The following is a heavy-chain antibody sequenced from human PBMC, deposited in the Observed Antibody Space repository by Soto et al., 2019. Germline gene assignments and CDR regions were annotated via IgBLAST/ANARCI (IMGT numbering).Heavy chain of an antibody. D-gene: IGHD3-16*01. CDR3: ARERQGEPVNY. Sequence: QVQLVQSGVEVKMPGASVKLSCKTYGYAFTNYGVTWVRQVSGQGLEWIGWVSGYNRNTSYAQKFEDRVIITTDTPTNTPRMEQRILRSDETGIDYCARERQGEPVNYWGRGTLLTVSP. CDR1: GYAFTNYG. CDR2: VSGYNRNT. V-gene: IGHV1-18*01. J-gene: IGHJ4*02.